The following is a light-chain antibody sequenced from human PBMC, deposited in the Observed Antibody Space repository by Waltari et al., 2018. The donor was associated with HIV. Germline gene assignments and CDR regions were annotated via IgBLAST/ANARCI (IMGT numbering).Light chain of an antibody. CDR2: GN. Sequence: QSVLTQPPSVSGAPGQTVTISCTGSSSNIGARFDVHWYQQIPGTAPKLLMYGNKRPSGVPDRVAGSKSGTSASLAITGLQAEDEADYYCQTYDSSLSGAVGFGGGTKLTVL. CDR3: QTYDSSLSGAVG. CDR1: SSNIGARFD. J-gene: IGLJ2*01. V-gene: IGLV1-40*01.